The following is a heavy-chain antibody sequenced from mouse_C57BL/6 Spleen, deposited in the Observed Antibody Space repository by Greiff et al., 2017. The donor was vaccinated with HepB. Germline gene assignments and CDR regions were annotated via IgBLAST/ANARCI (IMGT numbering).Heavy chain of an antibody. Sequence: VQLKQSGAELVKPGASVKLSCTASGFNIKDYYMHWVKQRTEQGLEWIGRIDPEDGETKYAPKFQGKATITAETSSNTAYLQLSSLTSEDTAVYYCARSPLGRSAWFAYWGQGTLVTVSA. CDR1: GFNIKDYY. V-gene: IGHV14-2*01. J-gene: IGHJ3*01. D-gene: IGHD4-1*01. CDR3: ARSPLGRSAWFAY. CDR2: IDPEDGET.